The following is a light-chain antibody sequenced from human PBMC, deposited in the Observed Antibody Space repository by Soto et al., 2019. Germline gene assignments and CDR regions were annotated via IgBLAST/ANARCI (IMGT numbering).Light chain of an antibody. Sequence: QSVLTQPPSVSAAPGQKVTISCSGSSSNIGNNYVSWYQQLPGTAPKLLIYENNKRPSRIPDRFSGYKSGTSATLGITGLQTGDEADYYCGTWDSSLSFYVFGTGTKVTVL. CDR1: SSNIGNNY. J-gene: IGLJ1*01. CDR2: ENN. CDR3: GTWDSSLSFYV. V-gene: IGLV1-51*02.